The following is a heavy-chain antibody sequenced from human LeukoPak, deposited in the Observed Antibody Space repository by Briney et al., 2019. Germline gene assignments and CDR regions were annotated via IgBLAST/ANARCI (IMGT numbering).Heavy chain of an antibody. J-gene: IGHJ4*02. V-gene: IGHV3-11*01. Sequence: GGSLRLSCAASGFTFSDDYMSWIRQAPGKGPEWVSYISSDGSTIFYADPVKGRFTISRDNAKNSLFLQMNSLRAEDTAVYYCARERTTVRYWGQGTLVTVSS. CDR1: GFTFSDDY. CDR2: ISSDGSTI. D-gene: IGHD4-17*01. CDR3: ARERTTVRY.